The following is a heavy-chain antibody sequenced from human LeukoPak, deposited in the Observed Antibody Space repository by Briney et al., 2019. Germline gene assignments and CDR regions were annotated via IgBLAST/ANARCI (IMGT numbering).Heavy chain of an antibody. CDR1: GGSISSYY. V-gene: IGHV4-59*01. CDR2: IYYSGST. D-gene: IGHD4-17*01. CDR3: ARASERYGDWFDP. J-gene: IGHJ5*02. Sequence: SETLSLTCTVSGGSISSYYWSWIRQPPGKGLEWSGYIYYSGSTNYNPSLKSRVTISVDTSKNQFSLKLSSVTAADTAVYYCARASERYGDWFDPWGQGTLVTVSS.